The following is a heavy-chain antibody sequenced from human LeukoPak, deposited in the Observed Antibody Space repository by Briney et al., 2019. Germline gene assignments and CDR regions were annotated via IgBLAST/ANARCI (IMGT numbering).Heavy chain of an antibody. Sequence: SVKVSCKASGYTFTSYDINWVRQATGQGLEWMGGIIPIFGTANYTQKFQGRVTITADESTSTAYMELSSLRSEDTAVYYCARSYYDSSGYYYNRSPEPDYWGQGTLVTVSS. D-gene: IGHD3-22*01. V-gene: IGHV1-69*13. J-gene: IGHJ4*02. CDR2: IIPIFGTA. CDR1: GYTFTSYD. CDR3: ARSYYDSSGYYYNRSPEPDY.